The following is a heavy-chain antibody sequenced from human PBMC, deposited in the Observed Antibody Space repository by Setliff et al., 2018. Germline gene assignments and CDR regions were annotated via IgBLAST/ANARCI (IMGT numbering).Heavy chain of an antibody. V-gene: IGHV3-7*01. CDR2: LKEDGSVK. Sequence: PGGSLRLSCAASGFTFKTYWMSWVRQAPGKGLEWVANLKEDGSVKYYADSVKGRFTISRDNAKNTLYLQMNSLRAEDTAVYYCARFSYYYYMDVWGKGTTVTVSS. J-gene: IGHJ6*03. CDR3: ARFSYYYYMDV. CDR1: GFTFKTYW.